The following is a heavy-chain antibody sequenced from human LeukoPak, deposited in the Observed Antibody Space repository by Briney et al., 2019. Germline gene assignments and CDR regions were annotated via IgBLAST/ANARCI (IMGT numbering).Heavy chain of an antibody. CDR1: GFTFDDYA. Sequence: GGSLRLSCAASGFTFDDYAMHWVRQAPGKGLEWVSGITWNSDNIEYADSVKGRFTISRDNTKNSLFLHMSSLRAEDTAVYFCASSYFDNSLHAYDIWGQGTMVTVSS. V-gene: IGHV3-9*01. CDR3: ASSYFDNSLHAYDI. D-gene: IGHD3-22*01. CDR2: ITWNSDNI. J-gene: IGHJ3*02.